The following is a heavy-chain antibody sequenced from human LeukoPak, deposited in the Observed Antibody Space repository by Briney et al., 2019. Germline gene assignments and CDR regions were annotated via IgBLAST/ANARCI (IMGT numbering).Heavy chain of an antibody. Sequence: GSLRLSCAASGFTFSSYGMHWVRQAPGKGLEWVAVIWYDGSNKYYADSVKGRFTISRDNSKNTLYLQMNSLRAEDTAVYYCAKWFTVWYGSPVDVFDIWGQGTTVIVSS. CDR3: AKWFTVWYGSPVDVFDI. J-gene: IGHJ3*02. D-gene: IGHD3-10*01. V-gene: IGHV3-33*06. CDR1: GFTFSSYG. CDR2: IWYDGSNK.